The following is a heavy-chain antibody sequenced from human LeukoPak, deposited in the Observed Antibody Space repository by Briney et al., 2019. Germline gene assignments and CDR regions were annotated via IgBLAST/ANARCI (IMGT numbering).Heavy chain of an antibody. Sequence: SETLSLTCAVYGWSFNDYYWSWIRQPPGKGLEWIGYIYYSGSTNYNPSLKSRVTISVDTSKNQFSLKLSSVTAADTAVYYCARTYYYDSSGYYSDAFDIWGQGTMVTVSS. CDR3: ARTYYYDSSGYYSDAFDI. CDR1: GWSFNDYY. D-gene: IGHD3-22*01. J-gene: IGHJ3*02. V-gene: IGHV4-59*01. CDR2: IYYSGST.